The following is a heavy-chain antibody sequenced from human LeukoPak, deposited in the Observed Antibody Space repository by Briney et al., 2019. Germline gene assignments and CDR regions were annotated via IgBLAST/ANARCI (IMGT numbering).Heavy chain of an antibody. CDR1: GFTFSSYS. V-gene: IGHV3-21*01. CDR3: ARGDVLRYFDPMGY. D-gene: IGHD3-9*01. Sequence: GGSLRLSCAASGFTFSSYSMNWVRQAPGKGLEWVSSISSSSSYIYYADSVKGRFTISRDNAKNSLYLQMNSLRAEDTAVYYCARGDVLRYFDPMGYWGQGTLVTVSS. J-gene: IGHJ4*02. CDR2: ISSSSSYI.